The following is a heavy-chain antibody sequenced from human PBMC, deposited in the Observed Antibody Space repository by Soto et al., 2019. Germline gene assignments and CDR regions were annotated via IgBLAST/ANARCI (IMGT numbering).Heavy chain of an antibody. D-gene: IGHD6-6*01. CDR3: AKDFDSALDY. Sequence: GGSLRLSCAASGFTFSRYGMHWVRQAAGKGLEWVAVIWYDGSNKYYADSVKGRFTISRDNSKNTLYLQMNSLRAEDTAVYYCAKDFDSALDYWGQGTLVTVSS. V-gene: IGHV3-30*02. CDR1: GFTFSRYG. CDR2: IWYDGSNK. J-gene: IGHJ4*02.